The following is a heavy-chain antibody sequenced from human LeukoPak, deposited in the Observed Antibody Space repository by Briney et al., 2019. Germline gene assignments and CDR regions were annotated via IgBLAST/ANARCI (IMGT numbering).Heavy chain of an antibody. Sequence: SETLSLTFAVCGGSFSGYYWSWIRQPPGKGLEWIGEINHSGSTNYNPSLKSRVTISVDTSKNQFSLKLSSVTAADTAVYYCARVGSSSGSYYFDYWGQGTLVTVSS. CDR1: GGSFSGYY. CDR2: INHSGST. V-gene: IGHV4-34*01. CDR3: ARVGSSSGSYYFDY. J-gene: IGHJ4*02. D-gene: IGHD6-6*01.